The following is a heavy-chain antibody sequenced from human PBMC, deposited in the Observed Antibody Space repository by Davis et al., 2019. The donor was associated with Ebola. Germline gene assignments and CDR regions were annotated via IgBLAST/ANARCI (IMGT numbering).Heavy chain of an antibody. V-gene: IGHV3-23*01. Sequence: PGGSLRFSCAASGSTFSSYAMSWVRQAPGKGLEWVSAISGSGGSTYYADSVKGRFTISKDNSKNTLYLQMNSLRAEDTAVYYCARAYDFWSDHDYWGQGTLVTVSS. J-gene: IGHJ4*02. CDR3: ARAYDFWSDHDY. D-gene: IGHD3-3*01. CDR1: GSTFSSYA. CDR2: ISGSGGST.